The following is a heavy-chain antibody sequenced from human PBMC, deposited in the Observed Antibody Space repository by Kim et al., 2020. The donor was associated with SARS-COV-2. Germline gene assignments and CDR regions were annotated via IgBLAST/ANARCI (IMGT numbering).Heavy chain of an antibody. D-gene: IGHD5-18*01. J-gene: IGHJ4*02. CDR1: GFTFSSYA. Sequence: GGSLRLSCAASGFTFSSYAMSWVRQAPGKGLEWVSAISGSGGSTYYADSVKGRFTISRDNSKNTLYLQMNSLRAEDTAVYYCAKDLAATWIQLWPGDDYWGQGTLVTVSS. CDR3: AKDLAATWIQLWPGDDY. CDR2: ISGSGGST. V-gene: IGHV3-23*01.